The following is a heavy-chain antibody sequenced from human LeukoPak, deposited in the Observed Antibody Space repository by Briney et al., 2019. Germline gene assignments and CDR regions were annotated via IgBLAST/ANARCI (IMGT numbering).Heavy chain of an antibody. Sequence: AGGSLRLSCAASGLTVSNAWMSWVRRAPGMGLEWVGRIKSKTHGGTTDFAAPVKGRFTISRDDSKNTLYLQMSSLKTEDTAIYYCTTDGGSPFGYWGQGTLVAVSS. D-gene: IGHD1-26*01. V-gene: IGHV3-15*01. J-gene: IGHJ4*02. CDR3: TTDGGSPFGY. CDR1: GLTVSNAW. CDR2: IKSKTHGGTT.